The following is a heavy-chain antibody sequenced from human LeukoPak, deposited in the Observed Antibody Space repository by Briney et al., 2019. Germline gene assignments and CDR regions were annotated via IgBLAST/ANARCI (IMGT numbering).Heavy chain of an antibody. J-gene: IGHJ4*02. Sequence: PGGSLRLSCAASGFTFSSYAMRWVRQAPGKGLEWVSTISRSGDFTYYADSVEGRFTISRGNSKNTLYLQMNSLRAEDTALYYCAKAVLVTGFCTSTSCPSDYWGQGTLVTVSS. CDR2: ISRSGDFT. CDR3: AKAVLVTGFCTSTSCPSDY. V-gene: IGHV3-23*01. CDR1: GFTFSSYA. D-gene: IGHD2-2*01.